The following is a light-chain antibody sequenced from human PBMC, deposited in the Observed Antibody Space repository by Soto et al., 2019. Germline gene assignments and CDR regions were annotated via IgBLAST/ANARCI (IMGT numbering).Light chain of an antibody. CDR3: QERSNWPSYT. Sequence: EIVLTQSPVTLSLSPGERATLSCRASQTISNYLAWYQQKPGQAPRLPIYDASNRATGIPARFSGSGSGTDFTLTISSLEREDFAVYYCQERSNWPSYTFGQGTKLEIK. CDR2: DAS. CDR1: QTISNY. J-gene: IGKJ2*01. V-gene: IGKV3-11*01.